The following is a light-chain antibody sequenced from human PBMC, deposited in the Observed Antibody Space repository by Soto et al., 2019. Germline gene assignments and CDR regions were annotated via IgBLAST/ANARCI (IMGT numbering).Light chain of an antibody. CDR3: SSYTSSSTLA. V-gene: IGLV2-14*01. CDR2: DVS. J-gene: IGLJ2*01. Sequence: QSALTQPASVSGSPGQSITISCTGTSSDVGGYNYVSLYQQHPGKAPKLMIYDVSNRPSGVSNRFSGSKSGTTASLTISGLQAEDEADSYCSSYTSSSTLAFGGGTKLTVL. CDR1: SSDVGGYNY.